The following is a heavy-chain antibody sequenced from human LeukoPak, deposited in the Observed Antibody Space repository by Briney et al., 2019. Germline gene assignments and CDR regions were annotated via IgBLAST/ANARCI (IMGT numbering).Heavy chain of an antibody. J-gene: IGHJ4*02. Sequence: PGGSLRLSCAASGFTFSSYGMHWVRQAPGKGLEWVAVISYDGSNKYYADSVKGRFTISRDNSKNTLYLQMNSLRAEDTAVYYCAREPRAAAGNSNFDYWGQGTLVTVSS. V-gene: IGHV3-30*03. D-gene: IGHD6-13*01. CDR1: GFTFSSYG. CDR3: AREPRAAAGNSNFDY. CDR2: ISYDGSNK.